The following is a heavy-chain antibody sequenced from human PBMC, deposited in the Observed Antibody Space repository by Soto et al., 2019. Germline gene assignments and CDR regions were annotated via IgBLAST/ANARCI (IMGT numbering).Heavy chain of an antibody. CDR1: GFTFSSYA. CDR2: ISYDGSNK. D-gene: IGHD3-10*01. CDR3: ARDWRNYYGSGSHVDY. J-gene: IGHJ4*02. V-gene: IGHV3-30-3*01. Sequence: PGGSLRLSCAASGFTFSSYAMHWVRQAPGKGLEWVAVISYDGSNKYYADSVKGRFTISRDNSKNTLYLQMNSLRAEDTAVYYCARDWRNYYGSGSHVDYWGQGTLVPVSS.